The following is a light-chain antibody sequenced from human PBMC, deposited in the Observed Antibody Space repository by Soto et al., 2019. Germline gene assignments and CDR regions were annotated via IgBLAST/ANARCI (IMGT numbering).Light chain of an antibody. Sequence: DIQITHSPSSLSASVGDRVTITCRASQSISTYLNWYQQKPGKVPKLLIYAASSLQSGVPSRFSGSGSGTDFTLTISSLQPEDFATYYCQQTHTTFTFGGGTK. V-gene: IGKV1-39*01. CDR2: AAS. CDR1: QSISTY. CDR3: QQTHTTFT. J-gene: IGKJ4*01.